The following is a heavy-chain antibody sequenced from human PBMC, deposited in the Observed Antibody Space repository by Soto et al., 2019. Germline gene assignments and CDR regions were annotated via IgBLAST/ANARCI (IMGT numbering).Heavy chain of an antibody. CDR1: GFIVSSSY. Sequence: DVQLVETGGGLIQPGGSLRLSCAASGFIVSSSYMSWVRQAPGKGLEWVSVLYSDDRTYYADSVKGRFTISRDNSKNTLYLQMNSLGAEDTVLYYCARCSGWYGQCYFDCWGQGTLVTVSS. CDR3: ARCSGWYGQCYFDC. CDR2: LYSDDRT. D-gene: IGHD6-13*01. V-gene: IGHV3-53*02. J-gene: IGHJ4*02.